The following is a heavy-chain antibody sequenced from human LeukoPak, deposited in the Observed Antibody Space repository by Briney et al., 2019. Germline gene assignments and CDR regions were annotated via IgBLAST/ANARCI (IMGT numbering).Heavy chain of an antibody. CDR3: AREDSRGSGSHTIYFDY. V-gene: IGHV4-34*01. J-gene: IGHJ4*02. CDR2: INHSGST. CDR1: GGSFSGYY. Sequence: SETLSLTCAVYGGSFSGYYWSWIRQPPGKGLEWIGEINHSGSTNYNPSLKSRVTISVDTSKNQFSLKLSSVTAADTAVYYCAREDSRGSGSHTIYFDYWGQGTLVTVSS. D-gene: IGHD3-10*01.